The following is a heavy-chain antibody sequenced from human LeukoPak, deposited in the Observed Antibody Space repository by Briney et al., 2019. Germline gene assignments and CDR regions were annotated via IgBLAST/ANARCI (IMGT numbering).Heavy chain of an antibody. Sequence: GGSLRLSCAASGFTFSSYSMNWVRQAPGKGLEWVSSISSSSSYIYYADSVKGRFTISRDNAKNSLYLQMNSLRAEDTAVYYGARDGVTMVRGVISPLGYWGQGTLVTVSS. D-gene: IGHD3-10*01. CDR3: ARDGVTMVRGVISPLGY. CDR1: GFTFSSYS. J-gene: IGHJ4*02. CDR2: ISSSSSYI. V-gene: IGHV3-21*01.